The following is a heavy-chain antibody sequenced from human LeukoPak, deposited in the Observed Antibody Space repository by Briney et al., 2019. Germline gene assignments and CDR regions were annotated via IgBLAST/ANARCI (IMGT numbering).Heavy chain of an antibody. CDR1: GLVFSRHA. CDR2: ITYSGGST. D-gene: IGHD3-3*01. CDR3: ATRIASEIYLGVFDY. Sequence: GGSLRLSCEASGLVFSRHAMTWVRQAPGKGLEWVSGITYSGGSTFYAESVKGRFTISRDNSKNTLFLQMNNLRADDTAIYYCATRIASEIYLGVFDYWGRGTLVTVSS. J-gene: IGHJ4*02. V-gene: IGHV3-23*01.